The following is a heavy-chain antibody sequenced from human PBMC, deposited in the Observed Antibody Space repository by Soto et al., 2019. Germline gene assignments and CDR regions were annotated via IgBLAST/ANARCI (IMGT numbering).Heavy chain of an antibody. J-gene: IGHJ4*02. CDR1: GGTFSSYA. Sequence: SVKVSFKASGGTFSSYAISWVRQAPGQGLEWMGGISPIFGTANYAQKFQGRVTITADESTSTAYMELSSLRSEDTAVYYCAREEIAHCGGDCYSAYWGQGTLVTVSS. CDR3: AREEIAHCGGDCYSAY. V-gene: IGHV1-69*13. D-gene: IGHD2-21*02. CDR2: ISPIFGTA.